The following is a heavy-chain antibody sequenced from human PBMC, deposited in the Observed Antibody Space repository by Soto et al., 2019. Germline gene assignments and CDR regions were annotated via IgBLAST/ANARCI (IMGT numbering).Heavy chain of an antibody. CDR1: GFTFSSYS. J-gene: IGHJ6*02. D-gene: IGHD2-21*01. CDR3: AREVWFSYYYYYGMDV. CDR2: ISSSSSYI. Sequence: TGGSLRLSCAASGFTFSSYSMNWVRQAPGKGLEWVSSISSSSSYIYYADSVKGRFTISRDNAKNSLYLQMNSLRAEDTAVYYFAREVWFSYYYYYGMDVWGQGTTVIVSS. V-gene: IGHV3-21*01.